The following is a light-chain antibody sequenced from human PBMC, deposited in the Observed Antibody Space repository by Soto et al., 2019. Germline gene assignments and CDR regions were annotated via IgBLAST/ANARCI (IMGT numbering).Light chain of an antibody. CDR1: QTISSW. Sequence: DIQMTQSPSTLSGSVGDRVTITCRASQTISSWLAWYQQKPGKAPKLLIYKASTLKSGVPSRFSGSGSGTEFTLPISSLQPDDFATYYCQHYNSYSEAFGQGTKVDIK. CDR3: QHYNSYSEA. CDR2: KAS. V-gene: IGKV1-5*03. J-gene: IGKJ1*01.